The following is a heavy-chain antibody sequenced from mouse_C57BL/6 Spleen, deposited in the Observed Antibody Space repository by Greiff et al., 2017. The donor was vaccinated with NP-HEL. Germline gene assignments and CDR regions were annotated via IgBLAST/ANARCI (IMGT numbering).Heavy chain of an antibody. J-gene: IGHJ4*01. CDR2: ISSGSSTI. CDR3: ARGYYYGSSYDYYAMDY. V-gene: IGHV5-17*01. D-gene: IGHD1-1*01. Sequence: EVNLVESGGGLVKPGGSLKLSCAASGFTFSDYGMHWVRQAPEKGLEWVAYISSGSSTIYYADTVKGRFTISRDNAKNTLFLQMTSLRSEDTAMYYCARGYYYGSSYDYYAMDYWGQGTSVTVSS. CDR1: GFTFSDYG.